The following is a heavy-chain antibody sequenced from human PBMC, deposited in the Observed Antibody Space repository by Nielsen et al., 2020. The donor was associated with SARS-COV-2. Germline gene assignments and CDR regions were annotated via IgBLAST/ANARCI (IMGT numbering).Heavy chain of an antibody. CDR1: TYSFATYW. D-gene: IGHD2-15*01. J-gene: IGHJ4*02. CDR2: IFPDDSDT. CDR3: ARRGYCSGDSCHRAFDY. V-gene: IGHV5-51*01. Sequence: GESLKISCKGSTYSFATYWIGWVRQMPGKGLEWMGIIFPDDSDTRYSPSFQGRVTMSADKSISTAYLQWSSLRASDTAIYYCARRGYCSGDSCHRAFDYWGQGTLVTVSS.